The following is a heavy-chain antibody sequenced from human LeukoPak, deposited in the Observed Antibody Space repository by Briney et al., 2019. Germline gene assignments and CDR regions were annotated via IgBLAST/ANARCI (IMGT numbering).Heavy chain of an antibody. J-gene: IGHJ4*02. Sequence: PGGSLRLSCAAFGFSFSSYYMYWVRQAPEKGLVWVSRIEIDGSTTAYADSVKGRFTISRDNAKNTLYLQMNSLRAADTAVYYCVAYNWNNPDYWGQGTLVTVSS. CDR2: IEIDGSTT. V-gene: IGHV3-74*01. CDR3: VAYNWNNPDY. D-gene: IGHD1/OR15-1a*01. CDR1: GFSFSSYY.